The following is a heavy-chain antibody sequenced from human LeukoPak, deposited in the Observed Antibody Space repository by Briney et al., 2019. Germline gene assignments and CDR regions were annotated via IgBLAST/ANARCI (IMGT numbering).Heavy chain of an antibody. D-gene: IGHD6-13*01. J-gene: IGHJ4*02. CDR1: GFTFSSYG. CDR2: ISSSSSYI. Sequence: GGSLRLSCAASGFTFSSYGMNWVRQAPGKGLEWVSSISSSSSYIYYADSVKGRFTISRDNAKNSLYLQMNSLRAEDTAVYYCARDQAAAGTGHFDYWGQGTLVTVSS. CDR3: ARDQAAAGTGHFDY. V-gene: IGHV3-21*01.